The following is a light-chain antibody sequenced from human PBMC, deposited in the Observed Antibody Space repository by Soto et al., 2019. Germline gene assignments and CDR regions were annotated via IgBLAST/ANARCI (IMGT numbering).Light chain of an antibody. CDR1: KLGDKY. CDR3: QAWDSSTAVV. CDR2: QDT. Sequence: SYELTQPPSVSVSPGQTASITCSGAKLGDKYACWYQQKPGQSPVVVIYQDTKLPSGIPERFSGSNSGNTATLTISGTQAMDEADYYCQAWDSSTAVVFGGGTKRTVL. V-gene: IGLV3-1*01. J-gene: IGLJ2*01.